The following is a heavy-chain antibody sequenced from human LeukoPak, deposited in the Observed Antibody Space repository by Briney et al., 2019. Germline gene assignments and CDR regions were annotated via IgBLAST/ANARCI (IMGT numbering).Heavy chain of an antibody. CDR1: GFTFSSFA. Sequence: GGSLRLSCAASGFTFSSFAMTWFRQAPGKGLEWVSLISGGGGLTYYADSVKGRFTISRDNSKSTLYLQMNSLTAEDTALYYCATRSGTPDYWGQGTLVTVSS. D-gene: IGHD1/OR15-1a*01. CDR2: ISGGGGLT. J-gene: IGHJ4*02. CDR3: ATRSGTPDY. V-gene: IGHV3-23*01.